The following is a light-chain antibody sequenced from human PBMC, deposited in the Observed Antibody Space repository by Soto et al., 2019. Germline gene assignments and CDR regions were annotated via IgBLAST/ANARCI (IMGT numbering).Light chain of an antibody. CDR3: AAWDDSLSGHVV. V-gene: IGLV1-47*01. J-gene: IGLJ2*01. CDR1: SSNIGSNY. Sequence: QSVLTQPPSASGTPGQRVTISCSGSSSNIGSNYVYWYQQLPGTAPKLLIYRNNQRPSGLPDRFSGSKSGTSASLAISGLLSEDEADYYCAAWDDSLSGHVVFGGGTKLTVL. CDR2: RNN.